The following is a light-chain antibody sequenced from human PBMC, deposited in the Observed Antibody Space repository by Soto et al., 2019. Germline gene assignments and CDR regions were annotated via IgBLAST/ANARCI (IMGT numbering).Light chain of an antibody. J-gene: IGLJ2*01. V-gene: IGLV1-51*01. CDR1: SSNIGDNY. Sequence: QSVLTQPPSVSAAPGQKVTISCSGSSSNIGDNYVSWYQQLPGTAPKLLIYDNNKRPSGIPDRFSGSKSGTSATLGITGLQTGDEADYYCGTWDSRLSVVVFGGGIKLTVL. CDR2: DNN. CDR3: GTWDSRLSVVV.